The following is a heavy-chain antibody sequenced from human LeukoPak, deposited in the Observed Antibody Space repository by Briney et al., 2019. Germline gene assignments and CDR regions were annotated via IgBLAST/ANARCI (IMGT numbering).Heavy chain of an antibody. J-gene: IGHJ3*02. Sequence: SETLSLTCTVSGGSISSSSYYWGWIRQPPGKGLEWIGNFYSSGSTYYNPSLKSRVTISVVTSKNQFSLKLSSVTAADTAVYYCATRTFRGAFDIWGQGTMVTVSS. CDR3: ATRTFRGAFDI. CDR2: FYSSGST. D-gene: IGHD1-1*01. CDR1: GGSISSSSYY. V-gene: IGHV4-39*01.